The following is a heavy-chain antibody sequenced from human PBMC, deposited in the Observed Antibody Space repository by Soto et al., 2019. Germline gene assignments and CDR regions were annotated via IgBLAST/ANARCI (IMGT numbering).Heavy chain of an antibody. Sequence: GGSLRLXCAASGFTFSSYAMSWVRQAPGKGLEWVSAISGSGGSTYYADSVKGRFTISRDNSKNTLYLQMNSLRAEDTAVYYCAKDLWSPKPYYYDSSGLDAYDIWGQGTMVTVSS. V-gene: IGHV3-23*01. CDR3: AKDLWSPKPYYYDSSGLDAYDI. D-gene: IGHD3-22*01. J-gene: IGHJ3*02. CDR2: ISGSGGST. CDR1: GFTFSSYA.